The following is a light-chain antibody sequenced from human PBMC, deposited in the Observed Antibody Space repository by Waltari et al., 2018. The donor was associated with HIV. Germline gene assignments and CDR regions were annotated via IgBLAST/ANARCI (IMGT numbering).Light chain of an antibody. CDR2: GSS. Sequence: DIQLTQSPTSLSASVGDRVTITCRASQGISIFLAWFQQKPGKAPKTLIYGSSTLQVGVPSTFSGSGSGTQFTLTISSLRPEDFATYYCHQYSGYPYTLGQGTKVEI. CDR3: HQYSGYPYT. V-gene: IGKV1-16*01. CDR1: QGISIF. J-gene: IGKJ1*01.